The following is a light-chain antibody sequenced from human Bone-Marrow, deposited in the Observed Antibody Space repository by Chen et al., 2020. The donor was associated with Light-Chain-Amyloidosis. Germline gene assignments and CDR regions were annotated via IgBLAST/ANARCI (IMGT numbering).Light chain of an antibody. J-gene: IGLJ1*01. Sequence: QSALTQPASVSGSPGQSITISCTGTSSDVGGDNHVSWNQQHPDKAPKLMIYEVPNRPSWVPDRFSGSKSDHTASLTISGLQTEDEADYFCSSYTITNTLVFGSGTRVTVL. V-gene: IGLV2-14*01. CDR3: SSYTITNTLV. CDR2: EVP. CDR1: SSDVGGDNH.